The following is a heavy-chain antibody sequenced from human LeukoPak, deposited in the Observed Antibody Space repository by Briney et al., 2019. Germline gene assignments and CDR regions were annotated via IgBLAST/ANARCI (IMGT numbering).Heavy chain of an antibody. CDR2: INPNSGGT. CDR3: ARDKWVIAVAGTLGYYFDY. D-gene: IGHD6-19*01. Sequence: ASVKVSCKASGYTFTSYGISWVRQAPGQGLEWMGWINPNSGGTNYAQKFQGRVTMTRDTSISTAYMELSRLRSDDTAVYYCARDKWVIAVAGTLGYYFDYWGQGTLVTVSS. J-gene: IGHJ4*02. CDR1: GYTFTSYG. V-gene: IGHV1-2*02.